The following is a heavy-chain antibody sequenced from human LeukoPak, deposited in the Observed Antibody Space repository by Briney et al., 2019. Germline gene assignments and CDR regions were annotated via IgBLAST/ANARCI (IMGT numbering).Heavy chain of an antibody. CDR3: AKDRGITMVRGVTFYFDY. Sequence: GGSLRLSCAASGFTFSSYGMSWVRQAPGKGLEWVSTISGSGGSTYYADSVKGRLTISRDNSKNTLYLQMYSLRAEDTAVYYCAKDRGITMVRGVTFYFDYWGQGTLVTVSS. CDR1: GFTFSSYG. D-gene: IGHD3-10*01. J-gene: IGHJ4*02. V-gene: IGHV3-23*01. CDR2: ISGSGGST.